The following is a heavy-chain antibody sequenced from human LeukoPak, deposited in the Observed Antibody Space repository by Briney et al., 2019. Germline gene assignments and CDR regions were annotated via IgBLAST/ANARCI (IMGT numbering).Heavy chain of an antibody. D-gene: IGHD5-18*01. CDR3: AKKSNVDTAMVD. CDR1: GFTFSSYG. CDR2: IWYDGSNK. J-gene: IGHJ4*02. V-gene: IGHV3-33*06. Sequence: GASLRLSCAASGFTFSSYGMHWVRQAPGKGLEWVAAIWYDGSNKYYAESVKGRFTISRDNSKSTLYLQMNSLRAEDTAVYYCAKKSNVDTAMVDWGQGTLVTVSS.